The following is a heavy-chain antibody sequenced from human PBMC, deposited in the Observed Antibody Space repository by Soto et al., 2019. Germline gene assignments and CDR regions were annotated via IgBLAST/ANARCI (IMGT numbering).Heavy chain of an antibody. CDR2: ISYDGSNK. Sequence: GGSLRLSCAASGFTFSSYGMHWVRQAPGKGLEWVAVISYDGSNKYYADSVKGRFTISRDNSKNTLYLQMNSLRAEDTAVYYCAKDRAHFTIVRGVIITTPHDAPNLNYYYYYGMDVWGQGTTVTVSS. CDR1: GFTFSSYG. D-gene: IGHD3-10*01. J-gene: IGHJ6*02. CDR3: AKDRAHFTIVRGVIITTPHDAPNLNYYYYYGMDV. V-gene: IGHV3-30*18.